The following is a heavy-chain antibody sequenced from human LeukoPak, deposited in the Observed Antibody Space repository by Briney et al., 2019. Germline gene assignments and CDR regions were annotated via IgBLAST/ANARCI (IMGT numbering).Heavy chain of an antibody. J-gene: IGHJ4*02. Sequence: GGSLRLSCVASGFTFSSYSMIWVRQAPGKGLEWVSSISSSSSYIYYADSVKGRFTISRDNAKNSLYLQMNSLRAEDTAVYYCATYSSSWPFDYWGQGTLVTVSS. D-gene: IGHD6-13*01. CDR1: GFTFSSYS. V-gene: IGHV3-21*01. CDR2: ISSSSSYI. CDR3: ATYSSSWPFDY.